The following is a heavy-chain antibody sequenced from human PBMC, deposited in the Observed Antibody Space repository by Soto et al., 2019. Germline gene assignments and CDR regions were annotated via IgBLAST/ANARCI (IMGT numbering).Heavy chain of an antibody. CDR2: IIPILGIA. Sequence: QVQLVQSGAEVKKPGSSVKVSCKASGGTFSSYTISWVRQAPGQGLEWMGRIIPILGIANYAQKFQGRVTITADKSTSTAYMELSSLRSEDMAVYYCARDPYSSSWYWFDPWGQGTLVTVSS. CDR3: ARDPYSSSWYWFDP. CDR1: GGTFSSYT. V-gene: IGHV1-69*08. J-gene: IGHJ5*02. D-gene: IGHD6-13*01.